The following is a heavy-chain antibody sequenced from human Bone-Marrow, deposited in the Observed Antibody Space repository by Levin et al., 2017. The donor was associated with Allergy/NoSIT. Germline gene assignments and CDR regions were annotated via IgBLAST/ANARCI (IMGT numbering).Heavy chain of an antibody. CDR3: ARDNGGMDV. CDR2: VAYSGAT. J-gene: IGHJ6*02. V-gene: IGHV4-59*01. Sequence: SSETLSLTCTVSGGSINHYFWIWIRQTPGKGLEWIGYVAYSGATNYNPSLNSRVTISVDTSKSQVSLELSSVTAADTGVYYCARDNGGMDVWGQGTTVTVSS. D-gene: IGHD2-8*01. CDR1: GGSINHYF.